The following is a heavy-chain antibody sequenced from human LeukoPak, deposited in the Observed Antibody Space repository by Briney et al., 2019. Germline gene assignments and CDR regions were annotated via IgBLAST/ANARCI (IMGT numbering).Heavy chain of an antibody. Sequence: GASVKVSCKASGYTFTSYGISWVRQAPGQGLEWMGWVSAYNGNTNYAQKLQGRVTMTTDTSTSTAYMELRSLRSDDTAVYYCARDSWSSSSARVDYWGQGTLVTVSS. CDR1: GYTFTSYG. D-gene: IGHD6-6*01. CDR2: VSAYNGNT. J-gene: IGHJ4*02. V-gene: IGHV1-18*01. CDR3: ARDSWSSSSARVDY.